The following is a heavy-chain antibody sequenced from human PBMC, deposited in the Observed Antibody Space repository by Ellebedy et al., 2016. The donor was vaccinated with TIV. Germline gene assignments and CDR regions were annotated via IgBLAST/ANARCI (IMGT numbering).Heavy chain of an antibody. V-gene: IGHV3-21*01. CDR3: ARGDGILTGSYGMDV. CDR1: GFSFSDHY. Sequence: GGSLRLSCVVSGFSFSDHYMNWVRQAPGKGLEWVSSISSSSSYIYYADSVKGRFTISRDNAKNSLYLQMNSLRAEDTAVYYCARGDGILTGSYGMDVWGQGTTVTVSS. J-gene: IGHJ6*02. D-gene: IGHD3-9*01. CDR2: ISSSSSYI.